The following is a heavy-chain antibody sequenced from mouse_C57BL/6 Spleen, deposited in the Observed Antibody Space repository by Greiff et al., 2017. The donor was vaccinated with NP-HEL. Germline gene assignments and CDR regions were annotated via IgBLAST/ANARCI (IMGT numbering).Heavy chain of an antibody. Sequence: QVQLKQPGAELVRPGSSVKLSCKASGYTFTSYWMHWVKQRPIQGLEWIGNIDPSDSETHYNQKFKDKATLTVDKSSSTAYMQLSSLTSEDSAVYYCARLRQGYAMDYWGQGTSVTVSS. CDR1: GYTFTSYW. V-gene: IGHV1-52*01. CDR2: IDPSDSET. D-gene: IGHD2-12*01. J-gene: IGHJ4*01. CDR3: ARLRQGYAMDY.